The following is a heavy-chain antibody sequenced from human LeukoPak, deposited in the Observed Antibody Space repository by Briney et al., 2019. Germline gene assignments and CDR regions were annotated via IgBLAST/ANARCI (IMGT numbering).Heavy chain of an antibody. CDR3: ARVGGGSGSYYRYNWFDP. CDR2: INHSGST. V-gene: IGHV4-34*01. J-gene: IGHJ5*02. D-gene: IGHD3-10*01. CDR1: GGSFSGYY. Sequence: PSETLSLTCAVYGGSFSGYYWSWIRQPPGKGLEWIGEINHSGSTNYNPSLESRVTISVDTSKNQFSLKLSSVTAADTAVYYCARVGGGSGSYYRYNWFDPWGQGTLVTVSS.